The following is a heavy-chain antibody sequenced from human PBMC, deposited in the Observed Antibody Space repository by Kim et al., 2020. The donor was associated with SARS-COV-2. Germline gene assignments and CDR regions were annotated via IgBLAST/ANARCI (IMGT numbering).Heavy chain of an antibody. D-gene: IGHD6-13*01. Sequence: GGSLRLSCAASGFTFSSYEMNWVRQAPGKGLEWVSYISSSGSTIYYADSVKGRFTISRDNAKNSLYLQMNSLRAEDTAVYYCARDRPLRYSSSWEYYYYYGMDVWGQGTTVTVSS. V-gene: IGHV3-48*03. J-gene: IGHJ6*02. CDR1: GFTFSSYE. CDR3: ARDRPLRYSSSWEYYYYYGMDV. CDR2: ISSSGSTI.